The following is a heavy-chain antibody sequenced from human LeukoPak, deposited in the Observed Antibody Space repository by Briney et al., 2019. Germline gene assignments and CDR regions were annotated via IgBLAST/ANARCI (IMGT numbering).Heavy chain of an antibody. Sequence: GVLRLSCAASGFTFSSYWMSWVRQAPGKGLEWVANIKQDGSEKYYVDSVKGRFTISRDNAKNSLYLQMNSLRAEDTAVYYCAGGYSSSDFDYWGQGTLVTVSS. D-gene: IGHD6-13*01. CDR2: IKQDGSEK. CDR3: AGGYSSSDFDY. J-gene: IGHJ4*02. CDR1: GFTFSSYW. V-gene: IGHV3-7*04.